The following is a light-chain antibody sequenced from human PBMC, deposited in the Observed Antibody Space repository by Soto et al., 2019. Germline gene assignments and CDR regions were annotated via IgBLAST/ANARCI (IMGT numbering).Light chain of an antibody. J-gene: IGLJ2*01. CDR2: DVS. V-gene: IGLV2-11*01. CDR3: CSYAGSYTVV. CDR1: SIDVGGYNY. Sequence: QSALTQPRSVSGSPGQSVTISCTGTSIDVGGYNYVSWYQQHPGKAPKFMIYDVSKRPSGVPDRFSGSKSGNTASLTISGLQAEDEADYYCCSYAGSYTVVFGGGTTLTVL.